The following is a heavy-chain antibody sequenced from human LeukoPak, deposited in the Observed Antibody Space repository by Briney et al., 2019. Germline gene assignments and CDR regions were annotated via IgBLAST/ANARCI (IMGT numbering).Heavy chain of an antibody. CDR3: AKVGWTKTPHSHDAFDI. CDR1: GFTFSSYG. CDR2: ILYDGSNK. D-gene: IGHD3/OR15-3a*01. V-gene: IGHV3-30*18. J-gene: IGHJ3*02. Sequence: GRSLRLSCAASGFTFSSYGMHWVRQAPGKGLEWVAVILYDGSNKYYADSVKGRFTISRDNSKNTLYLQMNSLRAEDTAVYYCAKVGWTKTPHSHDAFDIWGQGTMDTVSS.